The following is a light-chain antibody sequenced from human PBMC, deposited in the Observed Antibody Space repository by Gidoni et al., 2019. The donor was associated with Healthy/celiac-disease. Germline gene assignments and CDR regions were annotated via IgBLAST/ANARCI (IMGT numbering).Light chain of an antibody. CDR1: QSISSY. CDR3: QQRYSTPMYT. J-gene: IGKJ2*01. V-gene: IGKV1-39*01. Sequence: EIQMTQSPSSLSASVGDRVTITCRAIQSISSYLNWYQQNPGKAPKLLIYAASSLQSGVPSRFSGRVSWTDFTLTISSLQPEDFATYYCQQRYSTPMYTFGQGTKLESK. CDR2: AAS.